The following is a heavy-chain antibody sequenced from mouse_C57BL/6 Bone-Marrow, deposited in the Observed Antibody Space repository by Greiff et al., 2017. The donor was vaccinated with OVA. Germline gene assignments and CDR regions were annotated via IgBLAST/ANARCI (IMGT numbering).Heavy chain of an antibody. Sequence: EVHLVESGGGLVQPGGSLKLSCAASGFTFSDYYMYWVRQTPEKRLEWVAYISNGGGSTYYPDTVKGRFTISRDNAKNTLYLQMSRLKSEDTAMYYCARAGYRDYWGQGTTLTVSS. J-gene: IGHJ2*01. CDR1: GFTFSDYY. CDR3: ARAGYRDY. CDR2: ISNGGGST. V-gene: IGHV5-12*01.